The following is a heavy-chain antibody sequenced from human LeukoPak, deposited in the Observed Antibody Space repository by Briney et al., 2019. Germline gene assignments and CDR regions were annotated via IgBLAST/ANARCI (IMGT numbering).Heavy chain of an antibody. J-gene: IGHJ4*02. V-gene: IGHV3-30*18. CDR1: GFTFSSYA. Sequence: TGGSLRLSCAASGFTFSSYAMHWVRQAPGKGLEWVAVISYDGSNKYYADSVKGRSTISRDNSKNTLYLQMNSLRAEDTAVYYCAKTELGYCSGGSCYSPDYWGQGTLVTVSS. D-gene: IGHD2-15*01. CDR3: AKTELGYCSGGSCYSPDY. CDR2: ISYDGSNK.